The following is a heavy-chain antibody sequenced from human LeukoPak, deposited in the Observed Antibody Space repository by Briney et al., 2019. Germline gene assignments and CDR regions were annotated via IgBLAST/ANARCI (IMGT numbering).Heavy chain of an antibody. CDR3: AKVAKYFYGPETYYFFEQ. D-gene: IGHD3-10*01. J-gene: IGHJ4*02. CDR2: ISYDGSDK. Sequence: GGSLRLSCAASGFTFSSYAMYWVRQAPGKGQERVAVISYDGSDKFYADSVKGRFTISRDSSKNTLYLQMDSLRVEDTAVYYCAKVAKYFYGPETYYFFEQWGQGTPVTASS. CDR1: GFTFSSYA. V-gene: IGHV3-30*04.